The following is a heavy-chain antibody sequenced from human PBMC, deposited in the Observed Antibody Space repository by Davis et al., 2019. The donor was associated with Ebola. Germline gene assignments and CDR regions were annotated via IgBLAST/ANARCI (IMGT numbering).Heavy chain of an antibody. Sequence: SETLSLTCAVYGGSFSGYYWSWIRQPPGKGLEWIGYIYYSGSTYYNPSLKSRVTISVDTSKNQFSLKLSSVTAADTAVYYCARSIGYCTNGVCLTAIFFDYWGQGTLVTVSS. D-gene: IGHD2-8*01. CDR3: ARSIGYCTNGVCLTAIFFDY. V-gene: IGHV4-34*09. CDR2: IYYSGST. CDR1: GGSFSGYY. J-gene: IGHJ4*02.